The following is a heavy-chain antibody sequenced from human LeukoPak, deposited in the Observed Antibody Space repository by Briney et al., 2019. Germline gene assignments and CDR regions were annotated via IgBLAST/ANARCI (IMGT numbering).Heavy chain of an antibody. D-gene: IGHD3-22*01. CDR2: ISGSGGST. CDR3: ARERYYYDSSGYYFDY. V-gene: IGHV3-23*01. Sequence: GGSLRLSCAASGFTFSNYAMSWVRQAPGKGLECVSAISGSGGSTYYADSVKGRFTISRDNSKNTLYLQMNSLRAEGTAVYYCARERYYYDSSGYYFDYWGQGTLVTVSS. J-gene: IGHJ4*02. CDR1: GFTFSNYA.